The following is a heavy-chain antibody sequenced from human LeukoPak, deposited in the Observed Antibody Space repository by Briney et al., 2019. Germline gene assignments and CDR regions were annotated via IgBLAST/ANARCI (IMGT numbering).Heavy chain of an antibody. V-gene: IGHV4-31*03. D-gene: IGHD1-7*01. J-gene: IGHJ5*02. CDR3: ARYRYWLGITGTRTFDP. Sequence: SQTLSLTCTVSGGSISSGGYYWSWIRQHPGKGLEWIGYIYYSGSTYYNPSLKSRVTISVDTSKNQFSLKLSSVTAADTAVYYCARYRYWLGITGTRTFDPWGQGTLVTVPS. CDR2: IYYSGST. CDR1: GGSISSGGYY.